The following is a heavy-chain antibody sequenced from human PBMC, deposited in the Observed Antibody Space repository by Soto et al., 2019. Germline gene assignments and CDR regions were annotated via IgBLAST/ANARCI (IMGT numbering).Heavy chain of an antibody. CDR2: ISGGGST. CDR3: AKDGDV. CDR1: GFSFGGYA. V-gene: IGHV3-23*01. Sequence: EVQLLESGGALVQPGGSLRLSCAASGFSFGGYAMSWVRQAPGKGLGWVSGISGGGSTYYADSVKGRFTISRDNSKNTLYLQMNSLRGEDTAVYYCAKDGDVWGQGTTVTVSS. J-gene: IGHJ6*02.